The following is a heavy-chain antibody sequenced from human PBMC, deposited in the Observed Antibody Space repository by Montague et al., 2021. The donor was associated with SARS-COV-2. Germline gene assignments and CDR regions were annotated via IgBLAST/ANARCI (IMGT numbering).Heavy chain of an antibody. CDR2: IDISGDNT. Sequence: SLRLSCAVSGFSFSNRALSWVRQAPGKGLEWVSSIDISGDNTHYADSVRGRFTIFRDNSKSTLYLLLNSLRVDDTAIYYCANEIRPNDYWGQGTLVTVSS. CDR1: GFSFSNRA. V-gene: IGHV3-23*05. CDR3: ANEIRPNDY. J-gene: IGHJ4*02. D-gene: IGHD1-1*01.